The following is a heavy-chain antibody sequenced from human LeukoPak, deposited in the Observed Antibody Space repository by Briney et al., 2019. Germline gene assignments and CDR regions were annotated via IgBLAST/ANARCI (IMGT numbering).Heavy chain of an antibody. Sequence: GGSLRLSCAASGFTVSGNYMSWVRQAPGKGPEVVSLIYSGGTTYYADSVKSRFTISRDTSRNALILQMNSLTVEDTAVYYCARDPFSWGQGTLVTVSP. CDR3: ARDPFS. J-gene: IGHJ5*02. CDR2: IYSGGTT. V-gene: IGHV3-66*01. CDR1: GFTVSGNY.